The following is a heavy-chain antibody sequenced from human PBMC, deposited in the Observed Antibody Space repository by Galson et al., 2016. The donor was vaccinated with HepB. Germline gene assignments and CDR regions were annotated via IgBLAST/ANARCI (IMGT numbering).Heavy chain of an antibody. CDR2: ISGSGGST. Sequence: SLRLSCAASGFTFSNYAMSWVRQAPGKGPEWVSGISGSGGSTTYAKSVEGRFTMSRENSKNTMYLQMNSLRVEDTAVYYCARDSFTIFGVTPNWFDPWGQGTLVTVSS. V-gene: IGHV3-23*01. CDR3: ARDSFTIFGVTPNWFDP. D-gene: IGHD3-3*01. CDR1: GFTFSNYA. J-gene: IGHJ5*02.